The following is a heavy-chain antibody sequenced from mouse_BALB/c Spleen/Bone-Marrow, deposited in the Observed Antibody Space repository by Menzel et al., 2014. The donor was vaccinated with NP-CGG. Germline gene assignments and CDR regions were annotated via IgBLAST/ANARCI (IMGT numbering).Heavy chain of an antibody. CDR3: ARDHYGNYEGFDY. Sequence: QVQLKESGAELARPGTSVKLSCKASGYTFTDYYINWVKQRTGQGLEWIGAIYPGSGNTYYNEKFKGKATLTADKSSSTVNIHLSSMTSEVTAVYFCARDHYGNYEGFDYWGQGMLVTVSA. CDR2: IYPGSGNT. D-gene: IGHD2-1*01. CDR1: GYTFTDYY. V-gene: IGHV1-77*01. J-gene: IGHJ3*01.